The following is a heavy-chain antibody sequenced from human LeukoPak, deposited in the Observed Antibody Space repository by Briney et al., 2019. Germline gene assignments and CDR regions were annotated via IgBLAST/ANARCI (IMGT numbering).Heavy chain of an antibody. CDR1: GFTFSSYW. D-gene: IGHD6-25*01. CDR3: ARLGSQGGVAALDY. J-gene: IGHJ4*02. CDR2: INSDGSST. V-gene: IGHV3-74*01. Sequence: GGSLRLSCAASGFTFSSYWMHWVRHAPGKGLVWVSRINSDGSSTSYADSVKGRFTISRDNAKNTLYLQMNSLRAEDTAVYYCARLGSQGGVAALDYWGQGTLVTVSS.